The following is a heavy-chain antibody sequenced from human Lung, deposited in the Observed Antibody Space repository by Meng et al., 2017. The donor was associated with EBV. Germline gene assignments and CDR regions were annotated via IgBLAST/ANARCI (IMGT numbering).Heavy chain of an antibody. J-gene: IGHJ2*01. CDR1: GDRASSSNDS. CDR3: ARGATSVFDL. Sequence: QVQLRHSGPGRVMHPQPPSPPTVVAGDRASSSNDSWTWIRQSPSGGVEWLERKYYRSKWYNDYAVFVTSRITNNPDTSKNQFSLQLNSVTPEDTAVYYCARGATSVFDLWGRGTLVTVSS. V-gene: IGHV6-1*01. CDR2: KYYRSKWYN.